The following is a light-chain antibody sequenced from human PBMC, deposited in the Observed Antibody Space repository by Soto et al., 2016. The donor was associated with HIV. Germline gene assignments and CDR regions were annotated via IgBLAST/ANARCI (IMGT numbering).Light chain of an antibody. Sequence: SYVLTQPPSVPVAPGQTARIACGGNNIGTKSVHWYQQKPGQAPVVVVYDDSDRPLEIPDRFSGSNSGNTATLTISRVEAGDEADYYCQVWDSSSNHVIFGGGTKLTVL. CDR3: QVWDSSSNHVI. J-gene: IGLJ2*01. CDR2: DDS. CDR1: NIGTKS. V-gene: IGLV3-21*02.